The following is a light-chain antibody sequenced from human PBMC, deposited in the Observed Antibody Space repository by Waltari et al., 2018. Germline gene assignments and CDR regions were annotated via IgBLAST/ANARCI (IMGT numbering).Light chain of an antibody. Sequence: MLTQTPDTLSLFPGERATLSFRASQNVSSNYLARYQQKSGLAPRLLIYGASNRATGIPDRFSGSGSGTDFTLTINSLEPEDFAIYYCQQYDKSPLTFGGGTKVEIK. CDR3: QQYDKSPLT. CDR1: QNVSSNY. V-gene: IGKV3-20*01. J-gene: IGKJ4*01. CDR2: GAS.